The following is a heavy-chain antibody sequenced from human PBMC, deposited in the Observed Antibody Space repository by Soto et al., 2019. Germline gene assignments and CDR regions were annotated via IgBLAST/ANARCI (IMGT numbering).Heavy chain of an antibody. D-gene: IGHD6-6*01. Sequence: QVQLVESGGGVVQPGRSLRLSCAASGFTLSTFGIHWVRQAPGKGLEWVALVSYDESHVYYADTVKGRFAISRDISKDTVYLQMDSLRSEDTAIYYWANEMFPQTVPISSSPWGDSWGQGTLVTVSS. CDR1: GFTLSTFG. V-gene: IGHV3-30*18. CDR2: VSYDESHV. J-gene: IGHJ5*01. CDR3: ANEMFPQTVPISSSPWGDS.